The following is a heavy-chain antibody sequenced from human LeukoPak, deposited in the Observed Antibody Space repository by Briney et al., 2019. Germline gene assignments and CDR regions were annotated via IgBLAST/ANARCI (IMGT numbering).Heavy chain of an antibody. CDR2: IIPIFGTA. D-gene: IGHD3-22*01. J-gene: IGHJ4*02. Sequence: ASVKVSCKASGGTFSSYAISWVRQAPGQGLEWMGGIIPIFGTANYAQKFQGRVTITADESTSTAYIELSSLRSEDTAVYYCARMVATYYYDSSGYSYFDYWGQGTLVTVSS. V-gene: IGHV1-69*13. CDR1: GGTFSSYA. CDR3: ARMVATYYYDSSGYSYFDY.